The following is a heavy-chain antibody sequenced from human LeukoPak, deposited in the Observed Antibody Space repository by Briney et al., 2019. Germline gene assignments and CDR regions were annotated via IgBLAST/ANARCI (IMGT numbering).Heavy chain of an antibody. V-gene: IGHV1-18*01. CDR3: ARDRGSYYYDSSGGLDY. Sequence: GASVKVSCKASGCTFTTYSISWVRQAPGQGLEWMGWISAYNGNTNYAQKFQGRVTMTTDTSTSTAYMELRSLRSDDTAVYYCARDRGSYYYDSSGGLDYWGQGTLVTVSS. CDR2: ISAYNGNT. CDR1: GCTFTTYS. D-gene: IGHD3-22*01. J-gene: IGHJ4*02.